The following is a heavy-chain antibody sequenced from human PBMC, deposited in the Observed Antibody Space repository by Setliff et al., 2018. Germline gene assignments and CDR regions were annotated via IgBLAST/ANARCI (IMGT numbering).Heavy chain of an antibody. Sequence: ASVKVSCKASGYTFTSYDINWVRQATGQGLEWMGWVSPNSGGKNCAQRFQGRVTMTKDTSLSTIYIEVSSLTSDDTAMYYCAKQGDLAFDYWGQGTQVTVSS. CDR2: VSPNSGGK. CDR3: AKQGDLAFDY. D-gene: IGHD3-16*01. J-gene: IGHJ4*02. V-gene: IGHV1-2*02. CDR1: GYTFTSYD.